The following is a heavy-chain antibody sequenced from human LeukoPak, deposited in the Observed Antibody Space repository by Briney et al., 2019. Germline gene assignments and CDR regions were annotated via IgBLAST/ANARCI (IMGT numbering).Heavy chain of an antibody. J-gene: IGHJ3*02. Sequence: SETLSLTCTVSGGSISSSSYYWGWIRQPPGKGLEWIGYIYYSGSTYYNPSLKSRVTISVDTSKNQFSLKLSSVTAADTAVYYCATSRDYYDSSFDAFDIWGQGTMVTVSS. CDR2: IYYSGST. V-gene: IGHV4-31*03. CDR3: ATSRDYYDSSFDAFDI. CDR1: GGSISSSSYY. D-gene: IGHD3-22*01.